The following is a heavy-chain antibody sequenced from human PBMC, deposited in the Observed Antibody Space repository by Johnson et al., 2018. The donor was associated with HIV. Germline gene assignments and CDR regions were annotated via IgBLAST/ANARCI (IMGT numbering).Heavy chain of an antibody. CDR2: IYSGGST. V-gene: IGHV3-66*01. D-gene: IGHD1-26*01. CDR1: GFTVSSNY. J-gene: IGHJ3*02. Sequence: QLVESGGGLVQPGGSLRLSCAASGFTVSSNYMSWVRQAPGKGLEWVSVIYSGGSTGYADSVKGRFTISRDNAKKSLYLQMNSLRADDTALYYCARVLVAADYAFDIWGQGTMVTASS. CDR3: ARVLVAADYAFDI.